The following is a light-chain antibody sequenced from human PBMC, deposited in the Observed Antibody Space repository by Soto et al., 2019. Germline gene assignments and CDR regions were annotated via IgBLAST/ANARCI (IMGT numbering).Light chain of an antibody. CDR1: SSDDGGYNY. J-gene: IGLJ1*01. Sequence: QSALTQPASVSGSPGQSITISYTGTSSDDGGYNYVSWYQQHPGKAPKLMIYEVNKRPSGVPDRFSGSKSGNTASLTVSGRQAEDEADYYCSSYAGSSNVFGTGAKVTVL. CDR3: SSYAGSSNV. V-gene: IGLV2-8*01. CDR2: EVN.